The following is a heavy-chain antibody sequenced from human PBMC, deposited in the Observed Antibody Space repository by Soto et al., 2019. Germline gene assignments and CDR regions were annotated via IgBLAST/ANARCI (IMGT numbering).Heavy chain of an antibody. CDR3: ARLGPQRDSPFDY. V-gene: IGHV4-39*01. D-gene: IGHD6-25*01. Sequence: SETLSLTCTVSGDSITTSRYYWAWVRQLPRKGLEWIGSIFYTGTTNFNPSLKSRVTISDDTSKNQFSLKLSSVTAANTGIYYCARLGPQRDSPFDYWGQGTLVTVSS. J-gene: IGHJ4*02. CDR1: GDSITTSRYY. CDR2: IFYTGTT.